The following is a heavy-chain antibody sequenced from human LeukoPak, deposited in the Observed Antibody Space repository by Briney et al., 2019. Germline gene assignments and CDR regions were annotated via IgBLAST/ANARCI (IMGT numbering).Heavy chain of an antibody. J-gene: IGHJ4*02. CDR2: IYPGDSDT. Sequence: GESLKISCKGSGYSFTSYWIGWVRQMPGKGLEWMGIIYPGDSDTRYSPSFQGQVTISADKSISTAYLQWSSLKASDTAMYYCARGHCYDSSGYYPYYFDYWGQGTLVTVSS. D-gene: IGHD3-22*01. CDR3: ARGHCYDSSGYYPYYFDY. V-gene: IGHV5-51*01. CDR1: GYSFTSYW.